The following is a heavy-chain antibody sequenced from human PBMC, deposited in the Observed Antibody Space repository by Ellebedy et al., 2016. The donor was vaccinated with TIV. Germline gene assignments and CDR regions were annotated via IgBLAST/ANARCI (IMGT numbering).Heavy chain of an antibody. Sequence: GESLKISCAASGFTFSSYGMHWVRQAPGKGLWWVAVIWYDGSNKYYADSVKGRFTISRDNSKNTLYLQMNSLRAEDTAVYYCARASSYGDFSPFDYWGQGTLVTVSS. V-gene: IGHV3-33*01. D-gene: IGHD4-17*01. CDR3: ARASSYGDFSPFDY. CDR1: GFTFSSYG. J-gene: IGHJ4*02. CDR2: IWYDGSNK.